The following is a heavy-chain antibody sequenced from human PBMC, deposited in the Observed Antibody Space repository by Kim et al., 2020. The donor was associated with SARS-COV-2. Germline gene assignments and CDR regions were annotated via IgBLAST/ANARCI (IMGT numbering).Heavy chain of an antibody. D-gene: IGHD2-15*01. Sequence: GGSLRLSCAASGFTFSDHYMDWVRQAPGKGLEWVGRTRNKANSYTTEYAASVKGRFTISRDDSKNSLYLQMNSLKTEDTAVYYCTRDATYCSGGSCYSANDYWGQGTLVTVSS. CDR3: TRDATYCSGGSCYSANDY. J-gene: IGHJ4*02. CDR2: TRNKANSYTT. V-gene: IGHV3-72*01. CDR1: GFTFSDHY.